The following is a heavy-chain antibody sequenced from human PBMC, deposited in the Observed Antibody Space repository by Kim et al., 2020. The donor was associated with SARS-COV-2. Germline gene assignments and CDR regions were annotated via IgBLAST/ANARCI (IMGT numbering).Heavy chain of an antibody. CDR3: AKDFLYVPGRGYFDP. D-gene: IGHD3-10*01. V-gene: IGHV3-23*01. Sequence: GGSLRLSCAASGFAFGDYAMSWVRRAPGKGLEWVSALSGSSTDAKYADSVRGRFTISRDNSKNTLFLQMDSLRVDDTAVYYCAKDFLYVPGRGYFDPWGQGGVVTVSS. CDR2: LSGSSTDA. CDR1: GFAFGDYA. J-gene: IGHJ5*02.